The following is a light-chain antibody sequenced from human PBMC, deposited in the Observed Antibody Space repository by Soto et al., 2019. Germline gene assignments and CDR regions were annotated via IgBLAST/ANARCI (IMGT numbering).Light chain of an antibody. Sequence: DIVMTQSPDSLAVSLGERATINCKSSQSVLYSSNNKNYLAWYQQKPGQPPKLLIYWASARESGVPDRFSGSGSGTDFTLTISCLQADDVAVYYCQQYYSTPWTFGQGTKVEIK. CDR3: QQYYSTPWT. CDR2: WAS. CDR1: QSVLYSSNNKNY. J-gene: IGKJ1*01. V-gene: IGKV4-1*01.